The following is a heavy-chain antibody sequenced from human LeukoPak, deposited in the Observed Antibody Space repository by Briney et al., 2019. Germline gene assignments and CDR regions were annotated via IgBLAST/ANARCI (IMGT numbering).Heavy chain of an antibody. J-gene: IGHJ3*02. V-gene: IGHV1-2*02. CDR3: ARDHYSSRTNDAFVI. CDR2: INPNSGGT. Sequence: ASVKVSCKASGYTFTGYYMHWVRQAPGQGLEWMGWINPNSGGTNYAQKFQGRVTMTRDTSISTAYMELSRLRSDDTAVYYCARDHYSSRTNDAFVIWGQGTMVTVSS. D-gene: IGHD6-13*01. CDR1: GYTFTGYY.